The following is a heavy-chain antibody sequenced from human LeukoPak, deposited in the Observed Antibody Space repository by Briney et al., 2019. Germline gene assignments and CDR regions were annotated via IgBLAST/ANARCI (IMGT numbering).Heavy chain of an antibody. Sequence: SETLSLTCTVSGGSISSGSYWGWIRQPLGKGLEWIGSIYYSGTTYYSPSLKSRLTISVDTSKIQFSLKLSSVTAADTAVYYCARHSTYYDLWSGPRGDYFDHWGQGTLVIVSS. D-gene: IGHD3-3*01. CDR3: ARHSTYYDLWSGPRGDYFDH. J-gene: IGHJ4*02. CDR1: GGSISSGSY. V-gene: IGHV4-39*01. CDR2: IYYSGTT.